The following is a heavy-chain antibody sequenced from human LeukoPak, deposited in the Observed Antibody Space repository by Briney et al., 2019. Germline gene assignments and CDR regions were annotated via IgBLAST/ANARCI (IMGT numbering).Heavy chain of an antibody. J-gene: IGHJ4*02. CDR1: GFTFADYA. CDR3: AKESGKFDY. V-gene: IGHV3-43*02. Sequence: GGSLRLSCVVSGFTFADYAMHWVRQPPGKGLEWVSLISADGGSTFSADSVKGRFTISRDNSKNSLYLQMNSLRSEDTAMYYCAKESGKFDYWGQGTLVAVSS. CDR2: ISADGGST.